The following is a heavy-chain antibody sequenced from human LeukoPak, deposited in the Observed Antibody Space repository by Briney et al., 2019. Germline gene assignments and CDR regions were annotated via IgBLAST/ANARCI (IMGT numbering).Heavy chain of an antibody. CDR3: ARAIEYSSSPPLYFDL. CDR1: GGTFSSYA. D-gene: IGHD6-6*01. J-gene: IGHJ2*01. V-gene: IGHV1-69*13. Sequence: SVKVSCKASGGTFSSYAISCVRQAPGQGLEWMGGIIPIFGTANYAQKFQGRVTITADESTSTAYMELSSLRSEDTALYYCARAIEYSSSPPLYFDLWGRGTLVTVSS. CDR2: IIPIFGTA.